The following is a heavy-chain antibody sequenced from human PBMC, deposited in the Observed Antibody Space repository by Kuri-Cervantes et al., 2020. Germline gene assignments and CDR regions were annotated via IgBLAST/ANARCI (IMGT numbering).Heavy chain of an antibody. J-gene: IGHJ4*02. D-gene: IGHD4-11*01. CDR2: ISSNGGST. V-gene: IGHV3-64*02. CDR1: GFTFKNYG. Sequence: GESLKISCVVSGFTFKNYGMTWVRQAPGKGLEYVSAISSNGGSTSYADSVKGRFTISRDNFKNTLYLQMGSLRAEDMAVYYCARLFSTTVSPFDYWGQGTLVTVSS. CDR3: ARLFSTTVSPFDY.